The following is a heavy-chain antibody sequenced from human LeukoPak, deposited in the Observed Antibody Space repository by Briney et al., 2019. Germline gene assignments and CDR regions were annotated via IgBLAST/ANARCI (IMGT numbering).Heavy chain of an antibody. V-gene: IGHV3-7*03. D-gene: IGHD2-15*01. CDR2: IKQDGSEK. CDR1: GFTFSTYW. Sequence: PGGSLRLSCAASGFTFSTYWMSWVRQAPGKGLEWVANIKQDGSEKYYVDPVKGRFTISRDNAKNSLYLQMNSLRAEDTAVYYCARARYCSGGNCYSDYWGQGTLVTVSS. CDR3: ARARYCSGGNCYSDY. J-gene: IGHJ4*02.